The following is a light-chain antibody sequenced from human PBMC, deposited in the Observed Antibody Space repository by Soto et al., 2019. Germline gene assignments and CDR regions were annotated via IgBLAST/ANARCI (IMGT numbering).Light chain of an antibody. CDR1: QTISSW. J-gene: IGKJ1*01. V-gene: IGKV1-5*03. CDR2: KAS. CDR3: QHYNSYSEA. Sequence: DLQMTQSPSTLSGSVGDRVTITCRASQTISSWLAWYQQKPGKAPKLLIYKASTLKSGVPSRFSGSGSGTEFTLTISSLQPDDFATYYCQHYNSYSEACGQGTKV.